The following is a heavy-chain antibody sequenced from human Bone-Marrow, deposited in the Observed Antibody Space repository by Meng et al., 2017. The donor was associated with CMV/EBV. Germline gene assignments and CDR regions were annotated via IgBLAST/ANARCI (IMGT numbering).Heavy chain of an antibody. CDR1: GYSFTSYW. V-gene: IGHV5-51*01. CDR2: IYPGDSDT. Sequence: GESLKISCKGSGYSFTSYWIGWVRQMPGKGLEWMGIIYPGDSDTRYSPSFQGQVTISADKSISTAYLQWSSLKASDTAVYYCARTFGGGTAHPGRYYYYGMDVWGQGTTVTVSS. CDR3: ARTFGGGTAHPGRYYYYGMDV. D-gene: IGHD3-10*01. J-gene: IGHJ6*02.